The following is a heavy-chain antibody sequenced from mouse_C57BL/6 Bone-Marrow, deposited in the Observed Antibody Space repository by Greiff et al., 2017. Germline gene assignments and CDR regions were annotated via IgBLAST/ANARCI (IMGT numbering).Heavy chain of an antibody. CDR3: ARGDYYGSSPPYYAMDY. D-gene: IGHD1-1*01. J-gene: IGHJ4*01. V-gene: IGHV3-8*01. CDR2: ISYSGST. Sequence: EVQLQQSGPGLAKPSQTLSLTCSVTGYSITSDYWNWIRKFPGNKLEYMGYISYSGSTYYNPSLKSRISITRDTSKNQYYLQLNSVTTEDTATYYCARGDYYGSSPPYYAMDYWGQGTSVTVSS. CDR1: GYSITSDY.